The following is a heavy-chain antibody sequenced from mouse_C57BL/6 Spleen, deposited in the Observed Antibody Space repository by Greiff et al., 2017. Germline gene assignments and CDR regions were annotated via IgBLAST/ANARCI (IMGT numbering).Heavy chain of an antibody. CDR2: ISSGGSYT. Sequence: EVLLVESGGDLVKPGGSLKLSCAASGFTFSSYGMSWVRPTPDKRLEWVATISSGGSYTYYPDSVKGRFTISRDNAKNTLYLQMSSLKCEDTARYYCARQGDYGGSCWYLDGGGTGTTVTVSS. V-gene: IGHV5-6*01. CDR3: ARQGDYGGSCWYLDG. J-gene: IGHJ1*03. D-gene: IGHD1-1*01. CDR1: GFTFSSYG.